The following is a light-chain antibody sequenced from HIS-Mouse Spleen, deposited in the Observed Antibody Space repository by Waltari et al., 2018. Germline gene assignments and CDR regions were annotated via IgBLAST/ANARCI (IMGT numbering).Light chain of an antibody. CDR2: EDS. CDR3: YSTDSSGNHRV. CDR1: ALPKKY. J-gene: IGLJ2*01. Sequence: SYELPQPPSVSVSPGQTAMITCSGDALPKKYAYWYQQKTGQAPVLVIYEDSKRPSGIPERFSGSSSGTMATLTISGAQVEDEADYYCYSTDSSGNHRVFGGGTKLTVL. V-gene: IGLV3-10*01.